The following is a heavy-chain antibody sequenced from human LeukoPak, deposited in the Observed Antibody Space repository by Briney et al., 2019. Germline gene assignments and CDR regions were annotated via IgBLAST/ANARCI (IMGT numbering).Heavy chain of an antibody. V-gene: IGHV4-34*01. Sequence: SETLSLTCAVYGGSFSGYYWSWIRQPPGKGLEWIGEINHSGSTNYNPSLKSRVTISVDTSKNQFSLKLSSVTAADTGVYYCAGVREVGSAWGSSRSSFYTDYWGQGTLVTVSS. D-gene: IGHD3-16*01. CDR2: INHSGST. CDR1: GGSFSGYY. J-gene: IGHJ4*02. CDR3: AGVREVGSAWGSSRSSFYTDY.